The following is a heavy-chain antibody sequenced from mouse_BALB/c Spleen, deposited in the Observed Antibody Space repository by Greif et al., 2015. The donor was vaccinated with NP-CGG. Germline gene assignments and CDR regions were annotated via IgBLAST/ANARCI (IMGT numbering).Heavy chain of an antibody. CDR3: ARHDYDVYYAMDY. Sequence: EVHLVESGGGLVKPGGSLKLSCAASGFTFSSYAMSWVRQTPEKRLEWVATISSGGSYTYYPDSVKGRFTISRDNAKNTLYLQMSSLRSEDTAMYYCARHDYDVYYAMDYWGQGTSVTVSS. CDR1: GFTFSSYA. D-gene: IGHD2-4*01. J-gene: IGHJ4*01. V-gene: IGHV5-9-3*01. CDR2: ISSGGSYT.